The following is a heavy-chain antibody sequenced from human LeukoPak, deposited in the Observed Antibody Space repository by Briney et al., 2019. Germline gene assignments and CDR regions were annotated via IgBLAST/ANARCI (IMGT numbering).Heavy chain of an antibody. D-gene: IGHD1-26*01. CDR3: ARECLMVGVYDAFDI. CDR2: INRGSSTI. CDR1: GFTFSSYG. J-gene: IGHJ3*02. Sequence: GGSLRLSCVVSGFTFSSYGMYWVRQAPGKGLEWVSYINRGSSTIYYADSVKGRFTISRDNAKNSLYLQMNSLRDEDTAVYYRARECLMVGVYDAFDIWGQGTMVTVSS. V-gene: IGHV3-48*02.